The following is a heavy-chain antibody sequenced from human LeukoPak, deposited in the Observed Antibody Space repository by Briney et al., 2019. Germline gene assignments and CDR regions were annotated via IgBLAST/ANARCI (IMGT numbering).Heavy chain of an antibody. J-gene: IGHJ4*02. V-gene: IGHV3-7*01. CDR3: ARSRSMVRGVNRLRYFDY. Sequence: GGSLRLSCAASGFIFNTYVMHWVRQAPGKGLEWVANIKQDGSEKYYVDSVKGRFTISRDNAKNSLYLQMNSLRAEDTAVYYCARSRSMVRGVNRLRYFDYWGQGTLVTVSS. CDR2: IKQDGSEK. D-gene: IGHD3-10*01. CDR1: GFIFNTYV.